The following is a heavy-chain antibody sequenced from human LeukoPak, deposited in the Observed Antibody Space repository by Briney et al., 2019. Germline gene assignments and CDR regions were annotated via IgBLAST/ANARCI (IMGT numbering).Heavy chain of an antibody. Sequence: SGPTLVKPTQTLTLTCTFSGFSLTTSGVGVGSIRQPPGKALEWLAVIYWDDDKRYSPSVENRLTITKDTSKNQVVLTMTNMDPVDTATYYCAHRLVGFTGSYYQSYFDFWGQGTLVTVSS. D-gene: IGHD1-26*01. CDR1: GFSLTTSGVG. V-gene: IGHV2-5*02. J-gene: IGHJ4*02. CDR2: IYWDDDK. CDR3: AHRLVGFTGSYYQSYFDF.